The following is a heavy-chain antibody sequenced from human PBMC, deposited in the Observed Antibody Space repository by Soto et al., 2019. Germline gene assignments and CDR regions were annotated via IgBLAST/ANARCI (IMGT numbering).Heavy chain of an antibody. J-gene: IGHJ5*02. CDR2: IIPIFGSA. Sequence: GASVRVSCKASGGTFSSYAISWVRQAPGQGLEWMGGIIPIFGSANYAQKFQGRVTITADESTSTAYMELSSLRSEDTAVYYCARGVSHYDFWSGYYTGTGTWFDPWGQGTLVTVSS. CDR3: ARGVSHYDFWSGYYTGTGTWFDP. CDR1: GGTFSSYA. D-gene: IGHD3-3*01. V-gene: IGHV1-69*13.